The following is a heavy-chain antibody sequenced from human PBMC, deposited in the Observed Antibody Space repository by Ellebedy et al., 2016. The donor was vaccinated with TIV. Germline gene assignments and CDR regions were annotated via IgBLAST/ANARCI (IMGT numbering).Heavy chain of an antibody. CDR3: ASVYYYDSSGPH. CDR2: IYYSGST. Sequence: SETLSLXXTVSGGSISSSSYYWGWIRQPPGKGLEWIGSIYYSGSTYYNPSLKSRVTISVDTSKNQFSLKLSSVTAADTAVYYCASVYYYDSSGPHWGQGTLVTVSS. V-gene: IGHV4-39*01. CDR1: GGSISSSSYY. J-gene: IGHJ4*02. D-gene: IGHD3-22*01.